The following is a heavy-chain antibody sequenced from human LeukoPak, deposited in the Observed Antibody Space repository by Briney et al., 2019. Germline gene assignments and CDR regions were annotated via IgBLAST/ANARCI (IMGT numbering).Heavy chain of an antibody. J-gene: IGHJ6*04. V-gene: IGHV3-30*04. Sequence: PGGSLRLSCAASGFTFSSYARHWVRQAPGKGLEWVAVISYDGSNKYYADSVNGRFTISRDNPKNTLYLQMNRLRAEDTAVYYCARDLGGSGSYYNVGMDVWGKGTTVTVSS. CDR3: ARDLGGSGSYYNVGMDV. D-gene: IGHD3-10*01. CDR2: ISYDGSNK. CDR1: GFTFSSYA.